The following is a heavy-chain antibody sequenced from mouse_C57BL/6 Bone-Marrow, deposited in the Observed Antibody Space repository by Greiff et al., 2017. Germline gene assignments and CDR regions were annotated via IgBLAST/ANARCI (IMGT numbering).Heavy chain of an antibody. Sequence: QVTLKVSGPGILQPSQTLSLTCSFSGFSLTTFDMSFGWIRQPSGKGLEWLAHIWWDDDKYYNPALKSRLTISKVTTKNLVFLKIANVDTADTATYYCARGYSGSSSLFAYWGQGTPVTF. CDR2: IWWDDDK. CDR1: GFSLTTFDMS. J-gene: IGHJ3*01. D-gene: IGHD1-1*01. CDR3: ARGYSGSSSLFAY. V-gene: IGHV8-8*01.